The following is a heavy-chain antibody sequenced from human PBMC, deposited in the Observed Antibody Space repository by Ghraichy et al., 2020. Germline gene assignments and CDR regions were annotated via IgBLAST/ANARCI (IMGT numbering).Heavy chain of an antibody. CDR3: AILRVGGSSSWYYFDY. J-gene: IGHJ4*02. CDR1: GGSISSSSYY. Sequence: SQTLSLTCTVSGGSISSSSYYWGWIRQPPGKGLEWIGSIYYSGSTYYNPSLKSRVTISVDTSKNQFSLKLSSVTAADTAVHYCAILRVGGSSSWYYFDYWGQGTLVTVSS. CDR2: IYYSGST. D-gene: IGHD6-13*01. V-gene: IGHV4-39*01.